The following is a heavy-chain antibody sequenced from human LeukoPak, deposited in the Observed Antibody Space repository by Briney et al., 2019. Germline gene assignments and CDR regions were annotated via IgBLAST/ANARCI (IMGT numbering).Heavy chain of an antibody. D-gene: IGHD4/OR15-4a*01. V-gene: IGHV3-21*01. J-gene: IGHJ6*02. CDR1: RFTFSSYS. CDR3: ARDCGSGARRTYGMDV. CDR2: SSSSSSYI. Sequence: GGSLRLSCAASRFTFSSYSIHWVRQAPGKGLEWVSSSSSSSSYIYYADSVKGRFTISRDNAKNSLYLQMNSLRAEDTAVYYCARDCGSGARRTYGMDVWGQGTTVTVSS.